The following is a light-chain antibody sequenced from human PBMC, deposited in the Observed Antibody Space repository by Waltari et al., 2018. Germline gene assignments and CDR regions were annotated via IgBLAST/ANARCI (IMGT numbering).Light chain of an antibody. CDR1: KMGDIY. CDR3: LTPDAATGV. V-gene: IGLV3-1*01. Sequence: SYDLTQPPSVSVSPGETAVINCFGDKMGDIYASWYRLKPGQSPVLPIYKDSRRPQGIPERFSGSNSGHKATLTISGAQALDEGDYYCLTPDAATGVCGGGTKLTVL. CDR2: KDS. J-gene: IGLJ3*02.